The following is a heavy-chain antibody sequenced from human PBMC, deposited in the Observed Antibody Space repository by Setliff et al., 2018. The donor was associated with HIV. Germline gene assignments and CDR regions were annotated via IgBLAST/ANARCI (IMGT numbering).Heavy chain of an antibody. Sequence: ASVKVSCKASGYTFTGYYIHWVRQAPGQGLEWMGWINPNSGDTNYAQNFQGRVTMTRDTSISTAYMELSRLRSDDTAVFYCARAPGPPWIQLWLTYFDYWGRGTLVTVSS. J-gene: IGHJ4*02. D-gene: IGHD5-18*01. CDR3: ARAPGPPWIQLWLTYFDY. V-gene: IGHV1-2*02. CDR1: GYTFTGYY. CDR2: INPNSGDT.